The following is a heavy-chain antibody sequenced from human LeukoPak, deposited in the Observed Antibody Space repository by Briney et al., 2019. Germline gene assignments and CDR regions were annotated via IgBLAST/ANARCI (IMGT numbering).Heavy chain of an antibody. V-gene: IGHV4-34*01. CDR1: GGSFSGYY. CDR2: INRSGST. J-gene: IGHJ4*02. CDR3: ARGPFKYYDFWSGYPPFDY. D-gene: IGHD3-3*01. Sequence: PSETLSLTCAVYGGSFSGYYWSWIRQPPGKGLEWIGEINRSGSTNYNPSLKSRVTISVDTSKNQFSLKLSSVTAADTAVYYCARGPFKYYDFWSGYPPFDYWGQGTLVTVSS.